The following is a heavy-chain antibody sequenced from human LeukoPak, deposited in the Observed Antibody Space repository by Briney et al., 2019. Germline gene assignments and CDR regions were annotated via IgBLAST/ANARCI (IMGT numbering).Heavy chain of an antibody. V-gene: IGHV4-4*07. D-gene: IGHD6-19*01. J-gene: IGHJ4*02. CDR1: GGSISSYY. CDR3: ARVYSSGWYWFDY. CDR2: IYTSGGT. Sequence: SEILSLTSTVAGGSISSYYWCLIRQPAGKGLGWIGRIYTSGGTNYNPSLKSLATMSVDTSKNQFSLKLSSVTAAATAVYYCARVYSSGWYWFDYWGQGTLVTVSS.